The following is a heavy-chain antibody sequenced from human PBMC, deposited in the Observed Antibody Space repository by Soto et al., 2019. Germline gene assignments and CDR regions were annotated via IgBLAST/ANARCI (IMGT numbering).Heavy chain of an antibody. J-gene: IGHJ6*03. CDR3: AYYTTHSYRDV. CDR1: GFSLSTSGVG. V-gene: IGHV2-5*02. CDR2: LYWDDDR. D-gene: IGHD2-2*02. Sequence: QITLKESRPTLVEPTQTLTLTCTFSGFSLSTSGVGVGWVRQPPGKALEWLALLYWDDDRRYNPSLNNRLTITKDTSKTQVVLTMTNMGPVDTGTYYCAYYTTHSYRDVWGTGTTVTVSS.